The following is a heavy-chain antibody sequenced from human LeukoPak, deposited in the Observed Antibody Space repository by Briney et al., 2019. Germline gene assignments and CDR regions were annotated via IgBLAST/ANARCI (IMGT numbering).Heavy chain of an antibody. D-gene: IGHD1-7*01. J-gene: IGHJ4*02. CDR2: ISSSSSTI. Sequence: GGSLRLSCTASGFTFSDYSMNWVRQAPGKGLEWVSYISSSSSTIYYADSVKGRFTISRDNSKNTLYLQMDSLRAEDTAVYYCASLVTGTDRFDYWGQGTLVTVSS. CDR3: ASLVTGTDRFDY. V-gene: IGHV3-48*01. CDR1: GFTFSDYS.